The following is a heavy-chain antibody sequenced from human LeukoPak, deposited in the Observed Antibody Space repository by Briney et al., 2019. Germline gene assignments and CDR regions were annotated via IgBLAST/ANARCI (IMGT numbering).Heavy chain of an antibody. V-gene: IGHV4-34*01. D-gene: IGHD6-19*01. CDR2: INHSGST. CDR3: ARVSYSSGWYNWFDP. Sequence: SETLSLTCAVYGGSFSGYYWSWIRQPPGKGLEWIGEINHSGSTNYNPSLKSRVTISVDTSKNQFSLKLSSVTAADTAVYYCARVSYSSGWYNWFDPWGQGTPVTVSS. CDR1: GGSFSGYY. J-gene: IGHJ5*02.